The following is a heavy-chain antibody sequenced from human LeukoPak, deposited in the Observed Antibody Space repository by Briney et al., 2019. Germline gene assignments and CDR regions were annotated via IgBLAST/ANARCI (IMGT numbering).Heavy chain of an antibody. Sequence: SGGSLRLSCAASRFIFDDYAMHWDRQGPGKGLEWVSGISWSSGSIGYADSVKGRFTISRDNAKNSLYLQMYSLRAEYTALYYCAKDTSITIFGVVSSYYGMDVWGQGTTVTVSS. J-gene: IGHJ6*02. D-gene: IGHD3-3*01. CDR3: AKDTSITIFGVVSSYYGMDV. V-gene: IGHV3-9*01. CDR2: ISWSSGSI. CDR1: RFIFDDYA.